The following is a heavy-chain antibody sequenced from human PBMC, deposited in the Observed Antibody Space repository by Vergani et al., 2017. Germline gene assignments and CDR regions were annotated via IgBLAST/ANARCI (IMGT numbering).Heavy chain of an antibody. CDR2: IRNKAYGGTT. Sequence: EVQLVESGGGLVPPGRSLRLSCAASGFSFGDYAMTWVRQAPGKGLEWVAFIRNKAYGGTTEDAASVKGRFTISRDDSKRLAYLQLSGLKTEDTAVYFCSRGRRYSFGYSDYWGQGTLVTVSS. J-gene: IGHJ4*02. V-gene: IGHV3-49*04. CDR3: SRGRRYSFGYSDY. D-gene: IGHD5-18*01. CDR1: GFSFGDYA.